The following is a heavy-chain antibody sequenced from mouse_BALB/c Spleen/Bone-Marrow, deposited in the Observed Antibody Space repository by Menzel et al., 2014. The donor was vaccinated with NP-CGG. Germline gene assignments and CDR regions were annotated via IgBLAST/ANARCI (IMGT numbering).Heavy chain of an antibody. Sequence: VQLQQSGAELAKPGASVKMSCKASGYTFTSYWMHWVKQRPGQGLEWIGYINPSTGYTDYNQKFNDKATLTADKSSSIAYMQQSTVSSKDSAVYYCARDSLPYAIDYWGQGASVTVSS. J-gene: IGHJ4*01. V-gene: IGHV1-7*01. CDR2: INPSTGYT. D-gene: IGHD6-2*01. CDR1: GYTFTSYW. CDR3: ARDSLPYAIDY.